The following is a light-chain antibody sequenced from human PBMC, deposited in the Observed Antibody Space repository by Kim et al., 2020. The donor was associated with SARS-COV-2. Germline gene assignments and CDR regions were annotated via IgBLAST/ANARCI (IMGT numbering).Light chain of an antibody. Sequence: GDTVIITCRASLTIRSSLNWYQQKPGKAPKLLIYAASSLHSGVPSRFSGGGSGTEFTLSITSLQPEDFATYYCQNTYSTVRAFGPGTKVDIK. V-gene: IGKV1-39*01. CDR2: AAS. CDR3: QNTYSTVRA. J-gene: IGKJ3*01. CDR1: LTIRSS.